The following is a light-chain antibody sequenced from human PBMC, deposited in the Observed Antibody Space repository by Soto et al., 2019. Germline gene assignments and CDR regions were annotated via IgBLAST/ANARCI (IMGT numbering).Light chain of an antibody. J-gene: IGKJ3*01. CDR1: QSISRS. V-gene: IGKV1-39*01. Sequence: DIQMTQSPSSLSASVGDRVTITCRASQSISRSLNWYQQKPGKAPKLLIYAASSLQSGVPSRFSGGGSGTDFTLTISSLQPEDFATYYCQQSFNALLFTFGPGTTVDIK. CDR2: AAS. CDR3: QQSFNALLFT.